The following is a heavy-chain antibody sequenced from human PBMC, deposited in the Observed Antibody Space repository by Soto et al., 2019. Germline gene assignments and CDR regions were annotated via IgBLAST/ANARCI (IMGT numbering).Heavy chain of an antibody. CDR2: INAANGDT. D-gene: IGHD1-26*01. CDR1: GYTFTSYG. Sequence: ASEKVSCKASGYTFTSYGIHWVRQAPGQRLEWMGWINAANGDTKYSPKFQGRVTITGDTSASTAYMELSSLRSEDTAVYYCVRRHLSATGIDWFDPWGQGTLVTVSS. CDR3: VRRHLSATGIDWFDP. J-gene: IGHJ5*02. V-gene: IGHV1-3*01.